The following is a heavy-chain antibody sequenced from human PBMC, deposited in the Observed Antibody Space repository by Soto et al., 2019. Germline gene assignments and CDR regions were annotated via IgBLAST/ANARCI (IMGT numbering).Heavy chain of an antibody. CDR3: ARVPLYDTWYFDY. CDR1: GFSVSTHV. V-gene: IGHV3-33*01. J-gene: IGHJ4*02. D-gene: IGHD3-22*01. Sequence: QVQLVETGGGVVQPGRSLRLSCAASGFSVSTHVVHWDRQAPGKGLEWVAVLWFDGSSEYYADSVKGRFTISRDNSKNTMYLQMNSLRAEDTAVYYCARVPLYDTWYFDYWGQGTLAIVSS. CDR2: LWFDGSSE.